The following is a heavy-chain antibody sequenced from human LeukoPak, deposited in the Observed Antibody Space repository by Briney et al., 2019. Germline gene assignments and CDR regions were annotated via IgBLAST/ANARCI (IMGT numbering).Heavy chain of an antibody. V-gene: IGHV3-23*01. D-gene: IGHD3-10*01. CDR2: ISGSGGST. J-gene: IGHJ4*02. CDR1: GFTFSSYA. Sequence: GGSLRLSCAASGFTFSSYAMSWVRQAPGKGLEWVSAISGSGGSTYYADSVKGRFTISRDNSKNTLYLQMNSLRAEDTAVYYCAKVTHYYGSGSYYLRLRYYFDYWGQGTLVTASS. CDR3: AKVTHYYGSGSYYLRLRYYFDY.